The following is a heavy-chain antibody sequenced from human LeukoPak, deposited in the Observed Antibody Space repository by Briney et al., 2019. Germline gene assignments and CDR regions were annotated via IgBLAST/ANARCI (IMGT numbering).Heavy chain of an antibody. CDR3: ARAPDYYDSSGYYRDY. D-gene: IGHD3-22*01. Sequence: PSETLSLTCTVSGSSISSGDYYWSWIRQPPGKGLEWIGYIYYSGSTYYNPSLKSRVTISVDTSKNQFSLKLSSVTAADTAVYYCARAPDYYDSSGYYRDYWGQGTLVTVSS. V-gene: IGHV4-30-4*01. CDR2: IYYSGST. CDR1: GSSISSGDYY. J-gene: IGHJ4*02.